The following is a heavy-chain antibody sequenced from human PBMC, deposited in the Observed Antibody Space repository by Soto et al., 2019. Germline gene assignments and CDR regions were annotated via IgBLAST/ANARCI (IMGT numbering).Heavy chain of an antibody. Sequence: QPGGSLRLSCAASGFTFSSYAMSWVRQAPGKGLEWVSAISGSGGSTYYADSVKGRFTISRDNSKNTLYLQMNSLRAEDTAVYYCAKEPTNYDFWSGYRLYYFDYWGQGTLVTVSS. J-gene: IGHJ4*02. D-gene: IGHD3-3*01. V-gene: IGHV3-23*01. CDR3: AKEPTNYDFWSGYRLYYFDY. CDR2: ISGSGGST. CDR1: GFTFSSYA.